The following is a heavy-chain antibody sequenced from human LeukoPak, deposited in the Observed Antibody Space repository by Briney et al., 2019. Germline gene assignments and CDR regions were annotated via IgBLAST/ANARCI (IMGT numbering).Heavy chain of an antibody. CDR2: ISPGDSDT. Sequence: GESLKISCKGSGYSFTNNWIGWVRQMPGKGLEWMGIISPGDSDTKYSPSFQGQVTISVDKSISAAYLQWSSLKASDTAMYYCARQSGSDYSYYYYGVDVWGQGTTVTVSS. CDR3: ARQSGSDYSYYYYGVDV. V-gene: IGHV5-51*01. D-gene: IGHD3-10*01. J-gene: IGHJ6*02. CDR1: GYSFTNNW.